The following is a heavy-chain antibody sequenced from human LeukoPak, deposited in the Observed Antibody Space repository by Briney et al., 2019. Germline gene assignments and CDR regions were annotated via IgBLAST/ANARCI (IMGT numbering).Heavy chain of an antibody. Sequence: GGSLRLSCAASGFTFSNYAMHWVRQAPGKGLEWVANIKQDGSEKYYVDSVKGRFTISRDNAKNSLYLQMNSLRAEDTAVYYCARAFTGGSGSYYNGYYFDYWGQGTLVTVSS. J-gene: IGHJ4*02. CDR3: ARAFTGGSGSYYNGYYFDY. V-gene: IGHV3-7*01. D-gene: IGHD3-10*01. CDR1: GFTFSNYA. CDR2: IKQDGSEK.